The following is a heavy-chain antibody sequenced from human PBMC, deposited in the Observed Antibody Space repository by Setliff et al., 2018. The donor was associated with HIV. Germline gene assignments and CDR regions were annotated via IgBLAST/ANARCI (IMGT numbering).Heavy chain of an antibody. CDR2: IFYTGRT. J-gene: IGHJ5*02. CDR3: ASRVYYYDDSATLREEGFVP. Sequence: PSETLSLTCSVSDDSISTINYWWGWIRQSPGKGPEGIAIIFYTGRTHYNPSLKSRVTLSVDTSRNQFSLKLSSVTAADTAVYYCASRVYYYDDSATLREEGFVPWGQGTLVTVSS. V-gene: IGHV4-39*01. CDR1: DDSISTINYW. D-gene: IGHD3-22*01.